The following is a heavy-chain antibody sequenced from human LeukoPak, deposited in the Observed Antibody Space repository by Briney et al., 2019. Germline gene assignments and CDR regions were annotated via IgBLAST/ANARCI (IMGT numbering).Heavy chain of an antibody. D-gene: IGHD5-18*01. CDR2: ISYDGSNK. J-gene: IGHJ4*02. Sequence: PGRSLRLSCAASGFTFSSYAMHWVRQAPGKGLEWVAVISYDGSNKYYADSVKGRFTISRDNSKNTLYLQMNSLRAEDTAVYYCAREGEIGFGYLYWGQGTLITVSP. V-gene: IGHV3-30-3*01. CDR3: AREGEIGFGYLY. CDR1: GFTFSSYA.